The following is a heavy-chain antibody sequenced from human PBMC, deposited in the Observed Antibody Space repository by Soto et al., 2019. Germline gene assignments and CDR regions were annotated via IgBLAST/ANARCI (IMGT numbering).Heavy chain of an antibody. D-gene: IGHD1-26*01. Sequence: PSETLPLTCAVYGGSFSGFYWSWIRQAPGKGLEWVSVIYSGGSTYYADSVKGRFTISRDNSKNTLYLQMDSLRAEDTAVYYCAKDGRVWRSHDPWGQGTLVTVSS. V-gene: IGHV3-66*01. J-gene: IGHJ5*02. CDR2: IYSGGST. CDR3: AKDGRVWRSHDP. CDR1: GGSFSGFY.